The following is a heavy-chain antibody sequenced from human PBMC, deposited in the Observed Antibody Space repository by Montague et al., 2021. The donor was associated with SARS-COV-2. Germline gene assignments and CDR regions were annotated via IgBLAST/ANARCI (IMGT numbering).Heavy chain of an antibody. CDR3: ATSRFLEWLFTMDGTFDY. J-gene: IGHJ4*02. Sequence: SLRLSCAASGFTFSSYAMSWVRQAPGKGLEWVSAISGSGGSTYYADSVKGWFTISRDNSKNTLYLQMNSLRAEDTAVYYCATSRFLEWLFTMDGTFDYWGQGTLVTVSS. D-gene: IGHD3-3*01. CDR1: GFTFSSYA. CDR2: ISGSGGST. V-gene: IGHV3-23*01.